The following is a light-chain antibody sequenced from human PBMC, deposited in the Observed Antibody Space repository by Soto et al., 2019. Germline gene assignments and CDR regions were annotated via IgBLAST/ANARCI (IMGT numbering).Light chain of an antibody. V-gene: IGKV3-11*01. CDR1: QSISSY. Sequence: EIVWTQSPATLSLSPGERATLSCRASQSISSYLAWYQHKPGQAPRLLIDDASSRATGIPARFSGSGCGTDFTLTISSLEPEDFAVYYCQYRTTFGQGTRLAIK. CDR2: DAS. J-gene: IGKJ5*01. CDR3: QYRTT.